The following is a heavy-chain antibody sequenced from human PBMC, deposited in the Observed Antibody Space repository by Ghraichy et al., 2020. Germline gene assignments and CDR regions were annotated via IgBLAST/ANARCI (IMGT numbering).Heavy chain of an antibody. CDR2: IGGNAATT. J-gene: IGHJ4*02. CDR3: AKDMDYGDRQASS. V-gene: IGHV3-23*01. D-gene: IGHD4-17*01. Sequence: GGSLRLSCAASGFTFSSYAMSWVRQAPGKGLEWVSTIGGNAATTYYADSVKGRFIISRENSKNVLFLQMNSLRTEEPAVYFCAKDMDYGDRQASSGGQGTLVTVSS. CDR1: GFTFSSYA.